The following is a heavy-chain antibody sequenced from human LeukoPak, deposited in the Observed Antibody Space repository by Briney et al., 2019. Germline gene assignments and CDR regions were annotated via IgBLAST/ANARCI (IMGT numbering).Heavy chain of an antibody. D-gene: IGHD5-24*01. CDR3: ARRWAFDI. V-gene: IGHV4-4*09. Sequence: SETLSLTCTVSGGSISSYYWGWIRQPPGKGLEWIGYIYTSGSTNYNPSLKSRVTISVDTSKNQFSLKLSSVAAADTAVYYCARRWAFDIWGQGTMVTVSS. CDR2: IYTSGST. J-gene: IGHJ3*02. CDR1: GGSISSYY.